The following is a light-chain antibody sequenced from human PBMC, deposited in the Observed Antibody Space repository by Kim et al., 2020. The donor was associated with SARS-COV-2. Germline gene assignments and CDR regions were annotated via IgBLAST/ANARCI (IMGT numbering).Light chain of an antibody. V-gene: IGKV3-20*01. CDR2: GAS. Sequence: EIVLTQSPGTLSLSPGERATLSCRSSQSVRSSYLAWYQQKPGQAPRLLIYGASSRATGSPDRFSGSGSGTDFTLTISRLEPEDFALYYCQQYGSALALTFGGGTKVDIK. J-gene: IGKJ4*01. CDR1: QSVRSSY. CDR3: QQYGSALALT.